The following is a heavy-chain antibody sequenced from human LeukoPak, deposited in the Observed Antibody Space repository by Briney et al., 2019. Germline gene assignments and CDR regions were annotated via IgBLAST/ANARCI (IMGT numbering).Heavy chain of an antibody. Sequence: SETLSLTCTVSGGSISDYYWSWIRQPPGKGLEWIGYIYYSGITNYNPSLKSRVTISVDTSKNQFFLKLSSVTAADTAVYYCAREQATGYFDYWGQGTLVTVSS. CDR2: IYYSGIT. J-gene: IGHJ4*02. CDR3: AREQATGYFDY. CDR1: GGSISDYY. V-gene: IGHV4-59*12.